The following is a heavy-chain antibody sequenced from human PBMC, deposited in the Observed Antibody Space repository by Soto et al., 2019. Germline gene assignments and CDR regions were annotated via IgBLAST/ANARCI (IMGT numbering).Heavy chain of an antibody. CDR2: ISYDGSNK. J-gene: IGHJ4*02. V-gene: IGHV3-30-3*01. CDR3: ARDPQGERFLEWLFQTYYFDY. CDR1: GFTCSSYA. D-gene: IGHD3-3*01. Sequence: PGGSLRLSCAASGFTCSSYAVHWVRQAPGKGLEWVAVISYDGSNKYYADSVKGRFTISRDNSKNTLYLQMNSLRAEDTAVYYCARDPQGERFLEWLFQTYYFDYRGQGTLVTVSS.